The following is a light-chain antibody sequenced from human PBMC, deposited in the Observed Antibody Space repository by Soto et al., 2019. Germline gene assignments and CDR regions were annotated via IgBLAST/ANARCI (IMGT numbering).Light chain of an antibody. CDR2: AAA. V-gene: IGKV3-20*01. Sequence: EILLTQSPGTLCLSPSETATLSCRASQGVRYNYLAWYQQRPGQPPRLLIYAAASRASGIPDRFSGSVSGTDFTLTIRSLEPEDFAVYFFQQYGTSPVTIGGGTQVEI. CDR3: QQYGTSPVT. CDR1: QGVRYNY. J-gene: IGKJ4*01.